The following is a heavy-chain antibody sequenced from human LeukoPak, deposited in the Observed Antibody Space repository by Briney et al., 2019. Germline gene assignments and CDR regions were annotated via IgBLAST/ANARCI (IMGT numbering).Heavy chain of an antibody. CDR1: GGSFSGYY. Sequence: PSETLSLTCAVYGGSFSGYYWSWIRQPPGKGLEWIGEINHSGSTNYNPSHKSRATISVDTSKNQFSLKLSSVTAADTAVYFCARERIGSGWGNYYYYYGMDVWGKGTTVTASS. CDR3: ARERIGSGWGNYYYYYGMDV. CDR2: INHSGST. V-gene: IGHV4-34*01. D-gene: IGHD6-19*01. J-gene: IGHJ6*04.